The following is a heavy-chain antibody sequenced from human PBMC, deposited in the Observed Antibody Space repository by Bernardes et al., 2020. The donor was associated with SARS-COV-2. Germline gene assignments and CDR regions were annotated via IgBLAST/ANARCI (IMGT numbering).Heavy chain of an antibody. CDR1: GYTFTSYG. J-gene: IGHJ4*02. V-gene: IGHV1-18*04. D-gene: IGHD3-10*01. Sequence: ASVKVSCKASGYTFTSYGIIWVRQAPGQGLEWMGWISAYNGNTNYAQKLQGRVTMTTDTSTSTAYMELRSLRSDDTAVYYCARGGYKLLWFGENCDYWGQGTLVTVSS. CDR2: ISAYNGNT. CDR3: ARGGYKLLWFGENCDY.